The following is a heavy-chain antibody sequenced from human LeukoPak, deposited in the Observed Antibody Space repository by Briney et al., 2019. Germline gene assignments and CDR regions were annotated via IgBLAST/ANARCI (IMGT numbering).Heavy chain of an antibody. V-gene: IGHV1-2*02. Sequence: ASVKVSCKASGYTFTGYYMHWVRQAPGQGLEWMGWINPNSGGTNYAQKFQGRVTMTRDTSISTAYMELSRLRSDDTAVYYCARLARDIVVVVAAAFDYWGQGTLVTVSS. J-gene: IGHJ4*02. D-gene: IGHD2-15*01. CDR1: GYTFTGYY. CDR2: INPNSGGT. CDR3: ARLARDIVVVVAAAFDY.